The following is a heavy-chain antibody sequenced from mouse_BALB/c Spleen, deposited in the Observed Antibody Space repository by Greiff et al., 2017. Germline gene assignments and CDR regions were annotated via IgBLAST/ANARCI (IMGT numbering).Heavy chain of an antibody. CDR1: GYTFTSYW. D-gene: IGHD1-1*02. Sequence: QVQLQQSGAELARPGASVKLSCKASGYTFTSYWMQWVKQRPGQGLEWIGAIYPGDGDTRYTQKFKGKATLTADKSSSTAYMQLSSLASEDSAVYYCARRGWSYYAMDYWGQGTSVTVSS. V-gene: IGHV1-87*01. J-gene: IGHJ4*01. CDR3: ARRGWSYYAMDY. CDR2: IYPGDGDT.